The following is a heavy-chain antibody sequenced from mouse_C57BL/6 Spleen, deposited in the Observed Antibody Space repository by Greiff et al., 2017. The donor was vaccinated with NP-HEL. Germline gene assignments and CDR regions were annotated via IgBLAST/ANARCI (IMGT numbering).Heavy chain of an antibody. CDR3: ARDRDTTGGYFDV. Sequence: EVMLVESGGGLVKPGGSLKLSCAASGFTFSSYAMSWVRQTPEKRLEWVATISDGGSYTYYPDNVKGRFTISRDNAKNNLYLQMSHLKSEDTAMYYCARDRDTTGGYFDVWGTGTTVTVSS. J-gene: IGHJ1*03. CDR2: ISDGGSYT. D-gene: IGHD1-1*01. CDR1: GFTFSSYA. V-gene: IGHV5-4*01.